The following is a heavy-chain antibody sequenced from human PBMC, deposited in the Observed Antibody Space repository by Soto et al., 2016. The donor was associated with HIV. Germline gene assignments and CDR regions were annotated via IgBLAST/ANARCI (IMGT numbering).Heavy chain of an antibody. Sequence: EVQLVESGGGLVQPGGSLRLSCAASGFTFSTYSMNWVRQAPGKGLEWVSYISSSSTTIYYADSVKGRFTISRDNANNSPYLQMNSLRAEDTAVYYCASSRTPSVIWATWGQGTLVTVSX. V-gene: IGHV3-48*01. D-gene: IGHD5-12*01. CDR1: GFTFSTYS. J-gene: IGHJ4*02. CDR3: ASSRTPSVIWAT. CDR2: ISSSSTTI.